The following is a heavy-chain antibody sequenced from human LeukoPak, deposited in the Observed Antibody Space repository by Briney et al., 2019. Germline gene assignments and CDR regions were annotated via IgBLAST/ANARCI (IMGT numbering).Heavy chain of an antibody. J-gene: IGHJ4*02. CDR2: IDPSGGKT. D-gene: IGHD3-10*01. Sequence: GASVKVSCKASGYKFTDYYIHWVRQAPGQGLEWMGIIDPSGGKTTYAQSFQGRVTVTRDTSTSTVYMELSSLRSEDTAVCFCARASAYGNFDYWGQGSLVTVSS. CDR1: GYKFTDYY. CDR3: ARASAYGNFDY. V-gene: IGHV1-46*01.